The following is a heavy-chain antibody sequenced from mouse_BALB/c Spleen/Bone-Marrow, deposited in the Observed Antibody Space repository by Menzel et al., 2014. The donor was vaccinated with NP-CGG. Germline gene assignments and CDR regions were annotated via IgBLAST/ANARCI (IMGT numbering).Heavy chain of an antibody. V-gene: IGHV1-14*01. D-gene: IGHD1-1*01. CDR1: GYTFTSYA. CDR3: AREVVATDYFDY. J-gene: IGHJ2*01. CDR2: INPYNDGT. Sequence: VQLKESGPELVKPGASVKMSCKASGYTFTSYAMHWVEQKPGQGLEWIGYINPYNDGTKYNEKFKGKATLTSDKSSSTAYMELSSLTSEDSAVYYCAREVVATDYFDYWGQGTTLTVSS.